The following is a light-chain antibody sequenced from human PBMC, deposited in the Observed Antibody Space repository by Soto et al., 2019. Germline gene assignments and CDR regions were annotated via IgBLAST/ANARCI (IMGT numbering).Light chain of an antibody. J-gene: IGKJ2*01. CDR2: GAS. CDR1: QSVSSNY. Sequence: EIVLTQSPGTLSLSPGERATLSCRASQSVSSNYLAWYQQKPGQAPRLLIYGASRGAAGIPDRFIGSGSGTDFTLTINRLETEDFAVYFCQQYGRSPMFTFGQGNKLEIK. CDR3: QQYGRSPMFT. V-gene: IGKV3-20*01.